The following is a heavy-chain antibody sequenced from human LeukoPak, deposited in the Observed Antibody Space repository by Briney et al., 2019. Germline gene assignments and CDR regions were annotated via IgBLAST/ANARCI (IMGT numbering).Heavy chain of an antibody. J-gene: IGHJ5*02. CDR1: GGSISSADYY. Sequence: PSQTLSLTCTVSGGSISSADYYWTWIRQPPGKGLEWIGYISHSGGTYYNSSLLSRVTISVDRSKNQFSLKLSSVTAADTAVYYCARVVQQRRYFDWFDPWGQGTLVTVSS. CDR2: ISHSGGT. V-gene: IGHV4-30-2*01. D-gene: IGHD3-9*01. CDR3: ARVVQQRRYFDWFDP.